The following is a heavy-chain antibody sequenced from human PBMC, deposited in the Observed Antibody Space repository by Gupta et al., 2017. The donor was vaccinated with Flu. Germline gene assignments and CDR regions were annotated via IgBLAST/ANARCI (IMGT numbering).Heavy chain of an antibody. CDR1: GFTFSSYS. J-gene: IGHJ4*02. Sequence: EVQLVEPGGGLVKPGGSLRLSCAASGFTFSSYSMNWVRQPPGTGLEWVSSISSSSSYIYYADSVKGRFTISRDNAKNSLYLQMNSLRAEDTAVYYCARASRITIFGVVTPSKYYFDYWGQGTLVTVSS. CDR2: ISSSSSYI. D-gene: IGHD3-3*01. V-gene: IGHV3-21*01. CDR3: ARASRITIFGVVTPSKYYFDY.